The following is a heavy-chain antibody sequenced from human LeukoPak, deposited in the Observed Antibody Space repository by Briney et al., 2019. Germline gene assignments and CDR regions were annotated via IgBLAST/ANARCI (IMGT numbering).Heavy chain of an antibody. V-gene: IGHV4-59*01. D-gene: IGHD2-2*01. Sequence: SETLSLTCTVSGGSISSYYWSWIRQPPGKGLEWIGYIYYSVSTTYNPSLKSRVTISVDTSKNQFSLKLSSVTAADTAVYYCARDVSRTSWTWRWGQGTVVTVSS. CDR2: IYYSVST. CDR3: ARDVSRTSWTWR. CDR1: GGSISSYY. J-gene: IGHJ3*01.